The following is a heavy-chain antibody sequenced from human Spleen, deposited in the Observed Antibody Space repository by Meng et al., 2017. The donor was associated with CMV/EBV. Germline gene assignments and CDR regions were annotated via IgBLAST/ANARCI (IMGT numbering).Heavy chain of an antibody. CDR2: IYAGDSDA. V-gene: IGHV5-51*01. CDR3: AKQVSMSWFDS. J-gene: IGHJ5*01. D-gene: IGHD3-3*02. Sequence: GGSLRLSCKGSGYTFTSYWIHWVRQMPGKELEWLGSIYAGDSDARYSPSFQGQVILSFDKSITTSYLQWSTLKASDSAIYYFAKQVSMSWFDSWVRGTQVTVSS. CDR1: GYTFTSYW.